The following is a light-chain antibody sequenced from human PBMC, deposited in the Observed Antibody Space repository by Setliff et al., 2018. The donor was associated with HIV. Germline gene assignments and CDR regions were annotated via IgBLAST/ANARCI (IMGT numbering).Light chain of an antibody. CDR1: SSDVESYNL. V-gene: IGLV2-23*02. J-gene: IGLJ1*01. CDR2: DVS. Sequence: QSVLTQPASVSGSPGQSITISCTGTSSDVESYNLVSWYQQHPGKAPKLMIYDVSERPSGVSNRFSGSKSGNTASLTISGLQAEDEADYYCAAWDDSLNGYYVFGTGTKVTVL. CDR3: AAWDDSLNGYYV.